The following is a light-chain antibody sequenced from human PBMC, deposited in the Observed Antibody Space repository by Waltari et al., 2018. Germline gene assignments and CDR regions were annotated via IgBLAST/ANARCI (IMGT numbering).Light chain of an antibody. CDR1: SSALVSYDL. CDR2: EVD. CDR3: SSYSDSSAWP. J-gene: IGLJ3*02. V-gene: IGLV2-23*02. Sequence: QSALTQPASVSASPGQSISITCTGTSSALVSYDLVTWYQQHPDKAPKLIIYEVDKRPAGVSDLFSGSKAVNTAPLTISGLQAEDEALYFCSSYSDSSAWPFGGGTLVTVL.